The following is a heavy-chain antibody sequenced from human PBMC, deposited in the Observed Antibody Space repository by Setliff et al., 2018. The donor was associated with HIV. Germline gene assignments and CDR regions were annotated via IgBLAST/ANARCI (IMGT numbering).Heavy chain of an antibody. J-gene: IGHJ4*02. D-gene: IGHD3-10*01. CDR2: IHSSGST. CDR3: ASSFFGSGTYYNDLAY. CDR1: GGSISSGTYY. Sequence: TSETLSLTCTVSGGSISSGTYYWSWIRQLAGKGLEWIGRIHSSGSTNYNLSLKSRVTISVDMSKNQFSLKLSSVTAADTAVYYCASSFFGSGTYYNDLAYWGQGILVTVSS. V-gene: IGHV4-61*02.